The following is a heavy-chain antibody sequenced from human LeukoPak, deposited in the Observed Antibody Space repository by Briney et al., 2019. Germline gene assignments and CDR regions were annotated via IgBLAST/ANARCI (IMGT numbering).Heavy chain of an antibody. J-gene: IGHJ4*02. CDR1: GFTFSSYS. CDR3: ARVHSGHGFDY. CDR2: ISSSSSYI. D-gene: IGHD6-25*01. Sequence: GGSQRLSCAASGFTFSSYSMNWVRQAPGKGLEWVSSISSSSSYIYYADSVKGRFTISRDNARNSLYLQMNSLGVEDTAVYYCARVHSGHGFDYWGQGTLVTVSS. V-gene: IGHV3-21*01.